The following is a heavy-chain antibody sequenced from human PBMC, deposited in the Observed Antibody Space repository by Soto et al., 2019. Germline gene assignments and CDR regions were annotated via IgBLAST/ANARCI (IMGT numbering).Heavy chain of an antibody. V-gene: IGHV4-30-2*01. CDR3: ARLWGGGWFDP. Sequence: QLQLQESGSGLVKPSQTLSLTCAVSGGSISSGGYSWSWIRQPPGKGLEWIGNIYHSGSTYYNPSLKSRVTISLDRSKIQFSLKLNSVTAADTAVYCCARLWGGGWFDPWGQGTQVTVSS. CDR1: GGSISSGGYS. D-gene: IGHD3-16*01. J-gene: IGHJ5*02. CDR2: IYHSGST.